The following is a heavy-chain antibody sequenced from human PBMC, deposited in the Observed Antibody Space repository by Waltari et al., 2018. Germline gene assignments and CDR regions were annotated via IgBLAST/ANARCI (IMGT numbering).Heavy chain of an antibody. D-gene: IGHD6-13*01. CDR3: ARSGFGAAAGLVDY. CDR2: INAGTGNT. J-gene: IGHJ4*02. Sequence: QVQLVQSGAEVKKPGASVKVSCKASGYTFTSYAMHWVRQAPGQRLEWMGWINAGTGNTKYSQEVQGRVTITRDTSASTADMELSSLRSEDMAVYYCARSGFGAAAGLVDYWGQGTLVTVSS. V-gene: IGHV1-3*03. CDR1: GYTFTSYA.